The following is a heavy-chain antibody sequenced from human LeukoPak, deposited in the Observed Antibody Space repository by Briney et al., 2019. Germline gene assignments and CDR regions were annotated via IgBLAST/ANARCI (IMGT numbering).Heavy chain of an antibody. V-gene: IGHV3-33*06. CDR3: AKSYSSSPGDFDY. Sequence: GGSLRLSCAASGFTFSSYGMHWVRQAPGKGLEGVAVIWYDGSNKYYADSVKGRFTTSRDNSKNTLYLQMNSLRAEDTAVYYCAKSYSSSPGDFDYWGQGALVTVSS. J-gene: IGHJ4*02. CDR1: GFTFSSYG. CDR2: IWYDGSNK. D-gene: IGHD6-6*01.